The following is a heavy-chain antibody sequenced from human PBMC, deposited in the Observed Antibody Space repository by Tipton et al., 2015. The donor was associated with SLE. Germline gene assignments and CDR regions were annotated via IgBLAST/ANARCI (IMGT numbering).Heavy chain of an antibody. CDR1: GESFNGYF. Sequence: AGLVKPSQTLSLTCAVYGESFNGYFWTWIRQPPGKGLEWIAEIIHSGVTNYNPSLRSRVTISVDMSKNQVSLKLSSVTAADTAVYYCARVAPNEVFDYWGQGNLVTVTS. D-gene: IGHD5-12*01. CDR2: IIHSGVT. CDR3: ARVAPNEVFDY. V-gene: IGHV4-34*12. J-gene: IGHJ4*02.